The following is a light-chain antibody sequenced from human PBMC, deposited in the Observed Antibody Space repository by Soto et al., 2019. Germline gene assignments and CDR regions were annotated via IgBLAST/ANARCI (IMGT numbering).Light chain of an antibody. CDR1: SSDVGGYNY. CDR2: DVS. J-gene: IGLJ1*01. CDR3: SSYTSSSTLDYV. V-gene: IGLV2-14*01. Sequence: QSALTQPASVSGSPGQSTTISCTGTSSDVGGYNYVSWYQQHPGKAPKLMIYDVSNRPSGVSNRFSGSKSGNTASLTISGLQAEDEADYYCSSYTSSSTLDYVFGTGTKLTVL.